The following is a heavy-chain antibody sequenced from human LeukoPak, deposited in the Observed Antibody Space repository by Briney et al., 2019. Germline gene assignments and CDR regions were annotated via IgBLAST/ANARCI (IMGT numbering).Heavy chain of an antibody. Sequence: PSETLSLTCTVSGGSISSYYWSWIRQPAGKRLEWIGRIYTSGSTNYNPSLKSRVTMSVDTSKNQFSLKLSSVTAADTAVYYCAREKIAVAGTNWFDPWGQGTLVTVSS. CDR1: GGSISSYY. D-gene: IGHD6-19*01. V-gene: IGHV4-4*07. CDR3: AREKIAVAGTNWFDP. CDR2: IYTSGST. J-gene: IGHJ5*02.